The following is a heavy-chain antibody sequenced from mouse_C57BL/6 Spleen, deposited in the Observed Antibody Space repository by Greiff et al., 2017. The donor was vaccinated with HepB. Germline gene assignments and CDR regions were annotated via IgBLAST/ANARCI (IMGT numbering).Heavy chain of an antibody. CDR3: ARRRRDYDWFAY. CDR1: GYTFTSYG. D-gene: IGHD2-4*01. CDR2: IYPRSGNT. J-gene: IGHJ3*01. Sequence: VQLQQSGAELARPGASVKLSCKASGYTFTSYGISWVKQRTGQGLEWIGEIYPRSGNTYYNEKFKGKATLTADKSSSTAYMELPSLTSEDSAVYFCARRRRDYDWFAYWGQGTLVTVSA. V-gene: IGHV1-81*01.